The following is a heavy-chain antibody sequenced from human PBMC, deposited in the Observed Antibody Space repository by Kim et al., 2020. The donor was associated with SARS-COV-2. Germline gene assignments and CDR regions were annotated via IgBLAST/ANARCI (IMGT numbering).Heavy chain of an antibody. CDR1: GFTFSSYG. D-gene: IGHD3-3*01. CDR3: ARDGNDFWSGYYMSAFDI. J-gene: IGHJ3*02. CDR2: IWYDGSNK. Sequence: GGSLRLSCAASGFTFSSYGMHWVRQAPGKGLEWVAVIWYDGSNKYYADSVKGRFTISRDNSKNTLYLQMNSLRAEDTAVYYCARDGNDFWSGYYMSAFDIWGQGTMVTVSS. V-gene: IGHV3-33*01.